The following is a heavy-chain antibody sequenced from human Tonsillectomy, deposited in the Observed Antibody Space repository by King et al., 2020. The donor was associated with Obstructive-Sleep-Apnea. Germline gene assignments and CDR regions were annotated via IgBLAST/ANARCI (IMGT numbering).Heavy chain of an antibody. Sequence: VTLKESGPALVKPTQTLTLTCTFSGFSLSTGGMCVSWIRQPPGKALEWLALIDWDDDKYYSTSLKTRLTISKDTSKNQVVLTMTNMDPVDTATYYCARSPPGAARHVCDVWGQGTMVIVSS. CDR1: GFSLSTGGMC. V-gene: IGHV2-70*01. J-gene: IGHJ3*01. D-gene: IGHD6-6*01. CDR2: IDWDDDK. CDR3: ARSPPGAARHVCDV.